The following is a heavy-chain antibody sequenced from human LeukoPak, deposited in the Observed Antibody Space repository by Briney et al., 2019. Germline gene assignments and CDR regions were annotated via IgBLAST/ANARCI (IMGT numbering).Heavy chain of an antibody. CDR2: ISGIGDAT. J-gene: IGHJ4*01. CDR3: AKDRAMYSYASFDY. D-gene: IGHD3-16*01. V-gene: IGHV3-23*01. Sequence: GGSVRLSCAASGFTFSRFSMWWVRQAPGKGLEWVSGISGIGDATFYADSVKGRFTISRDNSKNTLYLQTHSLRAEDTAVYHCAKDRAMYSYASFDYWGHGTLFIASS. CDR1: GFTFSRFS.